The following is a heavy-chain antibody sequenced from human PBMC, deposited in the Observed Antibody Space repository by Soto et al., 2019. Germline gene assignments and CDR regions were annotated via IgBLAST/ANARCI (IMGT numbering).Heavy chain of an antibody. V-gene: IGHV3-23*01. D-gene: IGHD2-15*01. CDR1: GFTFSSYA. CDR2: ISGSGGST. J-gene: IGHJ4*02. CDR3: AAGDCSGGSCYGLFDY. Sequence: LRLSCAASGFTFSSYAMSWVRQAPGKGLEWVSAISGSGGSTYYADSVKGRFTISRDNSKNTLYLQMNSLRAEDTAVYYCAAGDCSGGSCYGLFDYWGQGTLVTVSS.